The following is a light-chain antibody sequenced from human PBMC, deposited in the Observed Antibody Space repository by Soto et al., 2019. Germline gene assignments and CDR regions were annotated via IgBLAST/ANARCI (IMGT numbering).Light chain of an antibody. CDR3: SSYTSSSTYV. J-gene: IGLJ1*01. CDR2: EVS. V-gene: IGLV2-14*02. Sequence: QSVLTQPASVSGSPGQSITISCTGTSSDVGSYNLVSWYQQHPAKAPKLMIYEVSNRPSGVSNRFSGSKSGNTASLTISGLQAEDEADYYCSSYTSSSTYVFGTGTKLTVL. CDR1: SSDVGSYNL.